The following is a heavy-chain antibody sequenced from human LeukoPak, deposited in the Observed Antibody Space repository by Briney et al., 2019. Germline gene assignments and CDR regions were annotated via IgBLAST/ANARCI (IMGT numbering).Heavy chain of an antibody. CDR2: ISDSGGTT. CDR3: ARGSGSGSYYPRFDY. CDR1: GFTFSSYA. Sequence: GGSLRLSCAASGFTFSSYAMNWVRQAPGKGLEWVSGISDSGGTTKYADSVKGRFTISRDNAKNSLYVQMNSLRAEDTAVYYCARGSGSGSYYPRFDYWGQGTLVTVSS. V-gene: IGHV3-23*01. J-gene: IGHJ4*02. D-gene: IGHD3-10*01.